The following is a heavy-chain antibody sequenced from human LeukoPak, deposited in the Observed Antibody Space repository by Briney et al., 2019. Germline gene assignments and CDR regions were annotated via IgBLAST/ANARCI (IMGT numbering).Heavy chain of an antibody. J-gene: IGHJ3*02. Sequence: SVKVSCKASGGTFSSYAISWVRQAPGQGLEWMGGIIPIFGTANYAQKFQGRVTITADESTSTAYMELSSLRSEDTAVYYCARGRRIFGVVIISPQDDAFDIWGQGTMVTVSS. D-gene: IGHD3-3*02. CDR2: IIPIFGTA. CDR1: GGTFSSYA. CDR3: ARGRRIFGVVIISPQDDAFDI. V-gene: IGHV1-69*13.